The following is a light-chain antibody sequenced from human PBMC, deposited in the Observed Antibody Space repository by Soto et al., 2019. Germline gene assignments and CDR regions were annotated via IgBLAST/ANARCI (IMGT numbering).Light chain of an antibody. V-gene: IGKV3-20*01. CDR1: QSVSGRF. CDR2: GAS. CDR3: QQYDGSPYS. Sequence: EVVLTQSPGTLSLSPGERATLSCRASQSVSGRFLAWYQQKPGQAPRLLIYGASSRATGIPDRFTGSGSGLEFTLTISRLEPEDFAVYYCQQYDGSPYSFGQGTKLEIK. J-gene: IGKJ2*03.